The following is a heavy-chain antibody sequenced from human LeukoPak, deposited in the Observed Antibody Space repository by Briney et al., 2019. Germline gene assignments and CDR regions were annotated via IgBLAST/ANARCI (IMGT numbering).Heavy chain of an antibody. Sequence: GGSLRLSCAASGFTFSSYSMNWVRQAPGKGLEWVSSISSSSSYIYYADSVKGRFTISRDNAKNSLYLQMSNLRAEDAAVYFCARGGGLDVWGQGATVTVSS. D-gene: IGHD3-16*01. CDR3: ARGGGLDV. CDR2: ISSSSSYI. CDR1: GFTFSSYS. J-gene: IGHJ6*02. V-gene: IGHV3-21*04.